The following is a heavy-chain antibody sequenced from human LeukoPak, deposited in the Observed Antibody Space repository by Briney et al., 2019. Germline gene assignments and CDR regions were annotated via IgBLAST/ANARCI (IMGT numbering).Heavy chain of an antibody. V-gene: IGHV4-59*01. J-gene: IGHJ3*02. CDR3: ARGILTGPIYAFDI. CDR1: GGSISSYY. CDR2: IYYSGTT. Sequence: SEALSLTCTVSGGSISSYYWSWIRQPPGKGLEWIAYIYYSGTTNYNPSLKSRVTISVDTSKNQFSLKLSSVTAADTAVYYCARGILTGPIYAFDIWGQGTMVTVSS. D-gene: IGHD3-9*01.